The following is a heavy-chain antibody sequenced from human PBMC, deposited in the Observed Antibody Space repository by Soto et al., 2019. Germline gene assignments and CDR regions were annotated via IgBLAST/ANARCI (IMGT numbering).Heavy chain of an antibody. CDR2: IYYSGST. CDR3: ARLGDSGRTKNNWFDP. D-gene: IGHD5-12*01. J-gene: IGHJ5*02. CDR1: GGSISSSSYY. Sequence: SETLSLTCTVSGGSISSSSYYWGWIRQPPGKGLEWIGSIYYSGSTYYNPSLKSRVTISVDTSKNQSSLKLSSVTAADTAVYYCARLGDSGRTKNNWFDPWGQGTLVTVSS. V-gene: IGHV4-39*01.